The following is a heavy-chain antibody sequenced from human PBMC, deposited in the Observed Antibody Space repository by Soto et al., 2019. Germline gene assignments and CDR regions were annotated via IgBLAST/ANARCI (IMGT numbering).Heavy chain of an antibody. CDR2: ISAYNGNT. CDR1: GYTFTSYG. V-gene: IGHV1-18*01. D-gene: IGHD6-19*01. J-gene: IGHJ5*02. Sequence: ASVKVSCKASGYTFTSYGISWVRQAPGQGLEWMGWISAYNGNTNYAQKLQGRVTMTTDTSTSTAYMELRSLRSDDTAVYYCARVGYSSGCYRGPLSWFDPWGQGTLVTVSS. CDR3: ARVGYSSGCYRGPLSWFDP.